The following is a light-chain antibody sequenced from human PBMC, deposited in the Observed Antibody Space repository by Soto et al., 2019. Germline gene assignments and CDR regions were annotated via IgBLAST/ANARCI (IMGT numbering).Light chain of an antibody. V-gene: IGKV3-11*01. CDR2: DAS. J-gene: IGKJ5*01. CDR1: QSVSSY. CDR3: QQRSNWLG. Sequence: EIVLTQSPATLSLSPGERATLSCRASQSVSSYLGWYQQKPGQAPRLLIYDASNRATGIPARFSGSGSGTDSTLTISSLEPEDFAVYYCQQRSNWLGFGQGTRLEIK.